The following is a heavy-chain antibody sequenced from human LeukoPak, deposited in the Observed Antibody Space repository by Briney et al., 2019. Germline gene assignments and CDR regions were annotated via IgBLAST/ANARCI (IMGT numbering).Heavy chain of an antibody. D-gene: IGHD6-13*01. CDR3: ARSASSSWSKIGGFDY. V-gene: IGHV4-61*02. Sequence: PSETLSLTCTVSGGSISSGSYYWSWIRQPAGKGLEWIGRIYTSGSTNYNPSLKSRVTISVDTSKNQFSLKLSSVTAADTAVYYCARSASSSWSKIGGFDYWGQGTLVTVSS. CDR2: IYTSGST. CDR1: GGSISSGSYY. J-gene: IGHJ4*02.